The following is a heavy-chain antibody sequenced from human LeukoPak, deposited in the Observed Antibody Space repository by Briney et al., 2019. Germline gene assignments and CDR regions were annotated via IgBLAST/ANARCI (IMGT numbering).Heavy chain of an antibody. CDR1: GGSFSGYY. V-gene: IGHV4-34*01. CDR3: ARVPGYSSSWYTQAMRDY. J-gene: IGHJ4*02. Sequence: PSETLSLTCAVYGGSFSGYYWSWIRQPPGKGLEWIGEINHSGSTNYNPSLKSRDTISVDTSKNQFSLKLSSVTAADTAVYYCARVPGYSSSWYTQAMRDYWGQGTLVTVSS. D-gene: IGHD6-13*01. CDR2: INHSGST.